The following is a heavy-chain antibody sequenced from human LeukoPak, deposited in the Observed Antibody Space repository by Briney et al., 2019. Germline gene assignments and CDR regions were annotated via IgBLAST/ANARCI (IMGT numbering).Heavy chain of an antibody. CDR3: AFRSSWYLAGYYGMDV. V-gene: IGHV4-34*01. J-gene: IGHJ6*02. CDR2: INHSGST. CDR1: GGSFSGYY. D-gene: IGHD6-13*01. Sequence: SETLPLTCAVYGGSFSGYYWSWIRQPPGKGLEWIGEINHSGSTNYNPSLKSRVTISVDTSKNQFSLKLSSVTAADTAVYYCAFRSSWYLAGYYGMDVWGQGTTVTVSS.